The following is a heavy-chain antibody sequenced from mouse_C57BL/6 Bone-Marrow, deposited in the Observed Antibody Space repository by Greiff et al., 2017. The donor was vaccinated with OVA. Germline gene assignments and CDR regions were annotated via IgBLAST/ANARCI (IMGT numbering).Heavy chain of an antibody. V-gene: IGHV1-26*01. CDR3: ARPSITTVIDY. Sequence: EVQLQQSGPELVKPGASVKISCKASGYTFTDYYMNWVKQSHGKSLEWIGDINPNNGGTSYNQKFKGKATLTVDKSSSTAYMELRSLTSEDSAVYYCARPSITTVIDYWGQGTTLTVSS. CDR1: GYTFTDYY. D-gene: IGHD1-1*01. CDR2: INPNNGGT. J-gene: IGHJ2*01.